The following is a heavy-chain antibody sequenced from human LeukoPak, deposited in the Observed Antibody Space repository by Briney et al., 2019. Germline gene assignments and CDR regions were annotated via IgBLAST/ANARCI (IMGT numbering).Heavy chain of an antibody. Sequence: GGTLRLSCAASGFTFSNYGVSWVRQAPGKGLEWVSAISGSGGSTYYADSVKGRFTISRDNSKNTLYLQMNSLRAEDTAVYYCAKDDNYIRFLSWGQGTLVTVSS. J-gene: IGHJ5*02. V-gene: IGHV3-23*01. D-gene: IGHD3-16*01. CDR2: ISGSGGST. CDR1: GFTFSNYG. CDR3: AKDDNYIRFLS.